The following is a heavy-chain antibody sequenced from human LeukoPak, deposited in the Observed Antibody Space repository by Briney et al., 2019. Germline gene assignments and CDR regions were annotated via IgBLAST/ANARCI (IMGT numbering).Heavy chain of an antibody. CDR2: MYRTGST. CDR3: ARHGTLGSTTYPLDY. Sequence: KTSETLSLTCTVSGGSVSTYYWSWIRQPPGKGLEWIGYMYRTGSTNYNPSLQSRVTITPDTSKNQFSLKLSSVTAADTAVYYCARHGTLGSTTYPLDYWGQGTLVTVSS. J-gene: IGHJ4*02. V-gene: IGHV4-59*08. D-gene: IGHD1-26*01. CDR1: GGSVSTYY.